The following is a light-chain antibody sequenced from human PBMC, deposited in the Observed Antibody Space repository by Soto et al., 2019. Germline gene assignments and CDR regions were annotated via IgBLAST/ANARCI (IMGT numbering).Light chain of an antibody. V-gene: IGKV1-17*01. J-gene: IGKJ3*01. Sequence: DIQMTQSPSSLSASVGDRVTITCRASQGITTDLGWYQQKPGKAPKRLIYAASSLQSGVPSRFSGSGSGTEFTLTISSLQPEDFATYFCLQHNSYPFTFGPGTKVDIK. CDR1: QGITTD. CDR3: LQHNSYPFT. CDR2: AAS.